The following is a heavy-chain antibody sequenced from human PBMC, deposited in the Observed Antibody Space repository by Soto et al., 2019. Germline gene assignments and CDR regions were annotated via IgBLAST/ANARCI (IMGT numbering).Heavy chain of an antibody. D-gene: IGHD6-6*01. V-gene: IGHV1-2*02. CDR2: INPNSGGT. CDR3: ARAPNPYSSSSGWFDP. Sequence: VKVSCKASGYTFTGYYMHWVRQAPGQGLEWMGWINPNSGGTNYAQKFQGRVTMTRDTSISTAYMELSRLRSDDTAVYYCARAPNPYSSSSGWFDPWGQGTLVTV. J-gene: IGHJ5*02. CDR1: GYTFTGYY.